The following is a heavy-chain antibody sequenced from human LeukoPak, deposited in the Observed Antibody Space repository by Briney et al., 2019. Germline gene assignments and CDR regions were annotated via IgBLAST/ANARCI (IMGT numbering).Heavy chain of an antibody. V-gene: IGHV5-51*01. CDR3: ARHKSGIQLFSRAPARYYFDY. CDR2: NYPGYSDT. Sequence: GGALKISCKGSGYSFTSYWIGLVRQMPGKGMALMVINYPGYSDTRYSPSFQGPVTISADKSISTSYLQWSSLKASDNAMYYCARHKSGIQLFSRAPARYYFDYWGQGTLVTVSS. D-gene: IGHD5-18*01. CDR1: GYSFTSYW. J-gene: IGHJ4*02.